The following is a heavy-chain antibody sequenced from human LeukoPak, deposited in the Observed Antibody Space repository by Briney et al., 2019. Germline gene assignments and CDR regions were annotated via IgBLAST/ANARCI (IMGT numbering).Heavy chain of an antibody. CDR3: ARKGRFAY. V-gene: IGHV1-8*01. J-gene: IGHJ4*02. Sequence: KPGASVKVSCKASGYTFTGYDINWVRQATGQGLEWMGWMNPNSGNIGYAQKFQGRVTMTRSTSISTAYLELSSLRSEDTAVYYCARKGRFAYWGQGTLVTVSS. CDR1: GYTFTGYD. D-gene: IGHD3-3*01. CDR2: MNPNSGNI.